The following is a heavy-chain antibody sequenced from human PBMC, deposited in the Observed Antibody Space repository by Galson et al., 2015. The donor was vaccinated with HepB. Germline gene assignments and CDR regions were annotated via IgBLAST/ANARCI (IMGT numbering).Heavy chain of an antibody. CDR2: ISSSSSYT. J-gene: IGHJ6*02. V-gene: IGHV3-11*05. Sequence: SLRLSCAASGFTFSDYYMSWIRQAPGKGLEWVSYISSSSSYTNYADSVKSRFTISRDNAKNSLYLQMNSLRAEDTAVYYCARDVYGSGRGYYYYGMDVWGQGTTVTVSS. D-gene: IGHD3-10*01. CDR1: GFTFSDYY. CDR3: ARDVYGSGRGYYYYGMDV.